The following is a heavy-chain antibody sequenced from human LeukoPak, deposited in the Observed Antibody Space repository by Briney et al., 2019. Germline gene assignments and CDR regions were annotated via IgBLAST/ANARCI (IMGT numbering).Heavy chain of an antibody. CDR2: ITSSGTYI. J-gene: IGHJ5*02. V-gene: IGHV3-21*01. Sequence: PGGSLRLSCATSGFTFNNYNMNWVRQAPGRALEWVSSITSSGTYIFYADSVKGRFTISRDNAKNSLYLQMNSLGPEDTAVYYCASSGFNGAVAGYQSWGQGTLVTVSS. D-gene: IGHD6-19*01. CDR1: GFTFNNYN. CDR3: ASSGFNGAVAGYQS.